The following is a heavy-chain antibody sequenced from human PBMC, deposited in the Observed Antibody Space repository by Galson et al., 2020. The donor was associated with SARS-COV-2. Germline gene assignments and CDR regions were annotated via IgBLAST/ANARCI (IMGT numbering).Heavy chain of an antibody. J-gene: IGHJ3*01. Sequence: GESLKISCKGFGYTFNTYWIGWVRQMPGRGLEWMGIIYPADSDTRYSPSFQGQVTISADKFINTAYLQWGSLKASDTAIYFCVILGGSAFYTTHDAFDLWGQGTMVTVSS. CDR2: IYPADSDT. D-gene: IGHD1-26*01. CDR1: GYTFNTYW. V-gene: IGHV5-51*01. CDR3: VILGGSAFYTTHDAFDL.